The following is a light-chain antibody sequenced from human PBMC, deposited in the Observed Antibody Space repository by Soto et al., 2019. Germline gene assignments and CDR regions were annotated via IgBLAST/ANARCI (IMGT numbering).Light chain of an antibody. J-gene: IGKJ2*01. CDR2: GAS. Sequence: MVMTQSPGTMSLSPGARVTLSCRAIQSVNTNYVAWYIQRRGQAPRILIYGASNRATGVADRFSGSGAGTQLTLTISRLEREDFGLLICQQDGASGYTFGRGTKLQI. V-gene: IGKV3-20*01. CDR3: QQDGASGYT. CDR1: QSVNTNY.